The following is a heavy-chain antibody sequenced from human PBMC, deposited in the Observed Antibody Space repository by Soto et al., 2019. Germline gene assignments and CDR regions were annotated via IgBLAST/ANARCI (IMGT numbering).Heavy chain of an antibody. CDR2: IYTSGST. Sequence: PSETLSLTCTVSGGSISSYYWSWIRQPAGKGLEWIGRIYTSGSTNYNPSLKSRVTMSVDTSKNQFSLKLSSVTAADTAVDYCARGVVPADRSNWFDPWGQGTLVTVSS. CDR1: GGSISSYY. J-gene: IGHJ5*02. V-gene: IGHV4-4*07. D-gene: IGHD2-2*01. CDR3: ARGVVPADRSNWFDP.